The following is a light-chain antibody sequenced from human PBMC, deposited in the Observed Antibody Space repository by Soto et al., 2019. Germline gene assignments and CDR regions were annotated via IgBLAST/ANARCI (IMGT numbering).Light chain of an antibody. CDR3: QQYGSSPWT. J-gene: IGKJ1*01. CDR1: QTIYTN. Sequence: EILMTQSPHTLSLSPGERATLSCRASQTIYTNLAWYQQKTGQAPRLLIYGASSRATGIPDRFSGSGSGTDFTLTISRLEPEDFAVYYCQQYGSSPWTFGQGTKVDIK. V-gene: IGKV3-20*01. CDR2: GAS.